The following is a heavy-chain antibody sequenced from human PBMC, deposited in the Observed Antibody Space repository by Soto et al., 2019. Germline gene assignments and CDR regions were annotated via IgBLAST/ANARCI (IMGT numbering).Heavy chain of an antibody. CDR2: VSHSGSA. V-gene: IGHV4-4*02. J-gene: IGHJ5*01. CDR1: SASISSSDN. Sequence: QMQLQESGPRLVKPSETLSLACVVSSASISSSDNWTWLRPPPGKGLEWIGEVSHSGSARYNPSLMSRVTLSVDKSKNHFSLEVTSVTAADTAIYFCARGGYWRFDSWGQGTLVTVSS. CDR3: ARGGYWRFDS. D-gene: IGHD1-1*01.